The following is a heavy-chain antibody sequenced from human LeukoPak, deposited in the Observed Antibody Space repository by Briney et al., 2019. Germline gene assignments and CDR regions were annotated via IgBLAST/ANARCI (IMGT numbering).Heavy chain of an antibody. CDR1: GGSFSGYY. J-gene: IGHJ3*02. Sequence: SETLSLTCAVYGGSFSGYYWSWIRQPPGKGLEWIGYIYYSGSTNYNPSLKSRVTISVDTSKNQFSLKLSSVTAADTAVYYCARGFRGSSSWYLVDIWGQGTMVTVSS. D-gene: IGHD6-13*01. CDR3: ARGFRGSSSWYLVDI. CDR2: IYYSGST. V-gene: IGHV4-59*01.